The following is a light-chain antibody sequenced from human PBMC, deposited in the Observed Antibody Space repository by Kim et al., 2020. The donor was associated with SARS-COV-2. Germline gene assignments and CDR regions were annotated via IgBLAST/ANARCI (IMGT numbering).Light chain of an antibody. V-gene: IGLV2-14*03. Sequence: QSIAISCSETSHDIGSYYVFSWHRRHPGRAPKLIIYDVNSRPSGISTRFAGSKSGNTASLTISGLQAEDEADYYCSSYTSSDSPVEFGGGTQLTVL. J-gene: IGLJ3*02. CDR2: DVN. CDR3: SSYTSSDSPVE. CDR1: SHDIGSYYV.